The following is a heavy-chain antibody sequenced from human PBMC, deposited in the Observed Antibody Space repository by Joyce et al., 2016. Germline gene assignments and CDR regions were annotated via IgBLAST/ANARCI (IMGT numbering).Heavy chain of an antibody. CDR2: ISSDESST. Sequence: EVQLVESGGGLVQPGGSLRLSCTASGFTFSSYWMHWVRQVSGKGLVVVSHISSDESSTSYADSVKGRFTISRDNAKNTLYLHMNSLRTEDTAVYYCARTGGSYYDYYYYGLDVWGQGTTVIVSS. CDR1: GFTFSSYW. CDR3: ARTGGSYYDYYYYGLDV. V-gene: IGHV3-74*01. D-gene: IGHD1-26*01. J-gene: IGHJ6*02.